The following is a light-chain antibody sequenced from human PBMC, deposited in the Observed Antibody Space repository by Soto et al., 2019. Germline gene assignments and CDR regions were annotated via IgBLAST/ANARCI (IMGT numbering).Light chain of an antibody. CDR2: DAS. J-gene: IGKJ2*01. CDR3: QQYNNWPLYT. Sequence: EIVMTQSPATLSVSPGERATLSCRASRSVSSHLAWYRQTPGQAPRLLIYDASTRATGIPARFSGSGSGTEFTLTISSLQSEDFAIYYCQQYNNWPLYTFGQGTKLAIK. V-gene: IGKV3D-15*01. CDR1: RSVSSH.